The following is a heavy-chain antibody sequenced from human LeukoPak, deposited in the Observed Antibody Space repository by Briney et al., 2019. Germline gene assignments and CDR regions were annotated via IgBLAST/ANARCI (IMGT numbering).Heavy chain of an antibody. V-gene: IGHV3-48*03. CDR1: GFTFSSYE. J-gene: IGHJ6*03. CDR3: AKQIVAATVYYYMDV. D-gene: IGHD2-15*01. CDR2: ISSSGSTI. Sequence: GSLRLSCAASGFTFSSYEMNWVRQAPGKGLEWVSYISSSGSTIYYADSVKGRFTISRDNAKNSLYLQMNSLRAEDTAVYYCAKQIVAATVYYYMDVWGKGTTVTISS.